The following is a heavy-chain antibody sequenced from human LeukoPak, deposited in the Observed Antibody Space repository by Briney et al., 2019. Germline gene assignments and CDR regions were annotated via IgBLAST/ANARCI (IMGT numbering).Heavy chain of an antibody. V-gene: IGHV5-51*01. D-gene: IGHD4-17*01. J-gene: IGHJ6*02. Sequence: GGSLQISGQGSGSRFTSYWIGWVRQLPGKGLEGMGIIYPGDSDTRYSPSFQGHVTISAAKSISTAYLQWSSLKASHTAMYYCARGTTVVTPFRRKIYYSGIHVWRQGTTVTVPS. CDR3: ARGTTVVTPFRRKIYYSGIHV. CDR1: GSRFTSYW. CDR2: IYPGDSDT.